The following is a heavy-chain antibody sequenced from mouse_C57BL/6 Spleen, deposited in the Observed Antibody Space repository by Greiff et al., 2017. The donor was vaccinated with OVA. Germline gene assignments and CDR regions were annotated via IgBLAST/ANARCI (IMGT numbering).Heavy chain of an antibody. J-gene: IGHJ4*01. CDR1: GFTFSDYG. CDR3: ASPHYYGSAPYAMDY. V-gene: IGHV5-17*01. CDR2: ISSGSSTI. D-gene: IGHD1-1*01. Sequence: DVQLVESGGGLVKPGGSLKLSCAASGFTFSDYGMHWVRQAPEKGLEWVAYISSGSSTIYYADTVKGRFTISRDNAKNTLFLQMTSLRSEDTAMYYCASPHYYGSAPYAMDYWGQGTSVTVSS.